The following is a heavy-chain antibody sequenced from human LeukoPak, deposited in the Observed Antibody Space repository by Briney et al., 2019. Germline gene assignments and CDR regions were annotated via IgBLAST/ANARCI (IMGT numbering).Heavy chain of an antibody. Sequence: GGSLRLSCAASGFTFSNAWMSWVRQAPGKGLEWVGRIKSKSDGGTTEYAAPVKGRLNISRDDSKNTLYLQMNSLKTEDTAVYYCATDSSSSSYYWGQGTLVTVSS. CDR1: GFTFSNAW. V-gene: IGHV3-15*01. J-gene: IGHJ4*02. CDR2: IKSKSDGGTT. D-gene: IGHD6-6*01. CDR3: ATDSSSSSYY.